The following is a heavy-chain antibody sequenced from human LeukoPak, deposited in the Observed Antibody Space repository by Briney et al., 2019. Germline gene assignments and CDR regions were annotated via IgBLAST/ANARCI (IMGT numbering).Heavy chain of an antibody. CDR2: INHSGST. CDR3: ARSPGDGRPY. J-gene: IGHJ4*02. D-gene: IGHD2-21*02. Sequence: SETLSLTCAVYGGSFSGYYWSWIRQPPGKGLEWIGEINHSGSTNYNPSLKNRVTISVDTSKNQFSLELSSVTAADTAVYYCARSPGDGRPYWGQGTLVTVSS. V-gene: IGHV4-34*01. CDR1: GGSFSGYY.